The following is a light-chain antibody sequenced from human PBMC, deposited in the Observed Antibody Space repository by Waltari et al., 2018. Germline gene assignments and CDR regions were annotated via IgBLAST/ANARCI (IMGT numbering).Light chain of an antibody. V-gene: IGLV3-1*01. Sequence: WYQQKAGQSPILVTFENRRRPLVVPERFSGSNSGNTATLTISGTQSLDEADYYCQTWDRRIPIFGGGTKLTVL. CDR2: ENR. J-gene: IGLJ2*01. CDR3: QTWDRRIPI.